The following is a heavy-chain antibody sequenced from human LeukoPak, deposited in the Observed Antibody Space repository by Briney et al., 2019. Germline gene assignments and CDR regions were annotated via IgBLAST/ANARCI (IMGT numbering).Heavy chain of an antibody. CDR3: AKDLGYDLLTGPDV. Sequence: GGSLRLSCAASGFTFSSYGVHWVRQAPGKGLEWVAVISHDGSNKYYADSVKGRSAISRDNSKNTLYLQMSSLRAEDTAVYYCAKDLGYDLLTGPDVWGQGTTVTVSS. CDR1: GFTFSSYG. V-gene: IGHV3-30*18. D-gene: IGHD3-9*01. CDR2: ISHDGSNK. J-gene: IGHJ6*02.